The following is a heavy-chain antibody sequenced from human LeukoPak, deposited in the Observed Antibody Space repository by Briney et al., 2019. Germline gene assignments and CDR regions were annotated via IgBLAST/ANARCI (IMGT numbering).Heavy chain of an antibody. CDR1: GFSLSTSGLC. CDR3: ARIREEQLAYYFDY. D-gene: IGHD6-6*01. CDR2: IDWGDEK. V-gene: IGHV2-70*20. J-gene: IGHJ4*02. Sequence: SGPTLVNPTQTLTPTCTFSGFSLSTSGLCVSWVRQPPGKALEWLALIDWGDEKYYSTSLKTRLTISMDTSKNQVVLTMSNMDPVDTATYFCARIREEQLAYYFDYWGQGTLVTASS.